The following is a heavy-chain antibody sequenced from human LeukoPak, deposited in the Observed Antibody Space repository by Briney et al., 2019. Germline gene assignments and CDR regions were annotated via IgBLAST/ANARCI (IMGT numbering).Heavy chain of an antibody. CDR3: ARMGGYQLPYNE. CDR1: GFTFSSYS. V-gene: IGHV3-21*01. Sequence: PGGSLRLSCAASGFTFSSYSMNWVRQAPGKGLEWVSSISSSSSYIYYADSVKGRFTISRDNAKNSLYLQMNSLRAEDTAVYYCARMGGYQLPYNEWGQGTLVTVSS. CDR2: ISSSSSYI. J-gene: IGHJ4*02. D-gene: IGHD2-2*01.